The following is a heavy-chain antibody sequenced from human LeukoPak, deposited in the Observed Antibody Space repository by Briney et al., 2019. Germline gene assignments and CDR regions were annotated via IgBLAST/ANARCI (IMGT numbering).Heavy chain of an antibody. CDR3: ARGGGYSFTYYFYHPVDV. CDR2: IYHNGST. Sequence: SETLSLTCTVSGGSISTHYWSWIRQPPGKGLEWIGYIYHNGSTNYNPSLKGRVTISADTSENQFSLRLRSVTAADTAVYYCARGGGYSFTYYFYHPVDVWGQGTTVTVSS. D-gene: IGHD5-18*01. J-gene: IGHJ6*02. V-gene: IGHV4-59*11. CDR1: GGSISTHY.